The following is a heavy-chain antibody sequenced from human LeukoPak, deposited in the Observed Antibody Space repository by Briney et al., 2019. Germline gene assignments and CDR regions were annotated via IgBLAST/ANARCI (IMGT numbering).Heavy chain of an antibody. CDR3: ARDVIEYSSSPYYFDY. CDR1: GGSISSGGYS. V-gene: IGHV4-61*02. D-gene: IGHD6-6*01. J-gene: IGHJ4*02. CDR2: IYTSGST. Sequence: SETLSLTCAVSGGSISSGGYSWSWIRQPAGKGLEWIGRIYTSGSTNYNPSLKSRVTMSVDTSKNQFSLKLSSVTAADTAVYYCARDVIEYSSSPYYFDYWGQGTLVTVSS.